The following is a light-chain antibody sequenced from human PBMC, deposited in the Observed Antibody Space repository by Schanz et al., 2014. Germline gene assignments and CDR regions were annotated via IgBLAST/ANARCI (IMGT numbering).Light chain of an antibody. CDR3: KQSLQPPPT. Sequence: DIVMTQFPLSLPVTPGEPATISCRSSQSLLHSDGYTYLDWYLQKPGQSPQLLIYLGSYRASGVPDRFSGSGSGTDFTLTISSVEAEDVGAYYCKQSLQPPPTFGRGSKVEIK. CDR2: LGS. V-gene: IGKV2-28*01. J-gene: IGKJ4*01. CDR1: QSLLHSDGYTY.